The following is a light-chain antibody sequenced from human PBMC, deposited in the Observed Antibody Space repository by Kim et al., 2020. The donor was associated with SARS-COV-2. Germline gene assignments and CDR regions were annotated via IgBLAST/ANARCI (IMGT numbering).Light chain of an antibody. V-gene: IGKV3-15*01. CDR1: QTINNK. Sequence: SPGERATLACRASQTINNKLGWYQQKPGQATRLLIYDATTRATGVPARFIGSGSETDFTLTISSLQSEDFAVYYCQQSNDWPPLTFGQGTKVDIK. J-gene: IGKJ1*01. CDR2: DAT. CDR3: QQSNDWPPLT.